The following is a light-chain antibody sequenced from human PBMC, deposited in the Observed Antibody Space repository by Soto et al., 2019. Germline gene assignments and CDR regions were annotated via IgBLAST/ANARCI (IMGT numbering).Light chain of an antibody. CDR3: QQYNNWPPTWT. Sequence: AIRMTQSPSSLSASTGDRVTITCRAIQGISSYLAWYQQKPGKAPKLLIYAASTLQSGVPSRFSGSGSGTEFTLTISSLQSEDFAVYYCQQYNNWPPTWTFGQGTKV. CDR1: QGISSY. CDR2: AAS. J-gene: IGKJ1*01. V-gene: IGKV1-8*01.